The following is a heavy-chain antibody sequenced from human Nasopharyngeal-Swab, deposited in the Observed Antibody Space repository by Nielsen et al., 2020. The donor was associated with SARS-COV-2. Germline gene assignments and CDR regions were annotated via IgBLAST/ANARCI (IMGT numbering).Heavy chain of an antibody. CDR3: ARDIGAWFRELRY. V-gene: IGHV3-33*01. Sequence: GESLKISCAASGFTFSSYGMHWVRQAPGKGLEWVAVIWYDGSNKYCADSVKGRFTISRDNSKNTLYLQMNSLRAEDTAVYYCARDIGAWFRELRYWGQGTLVTVSS. D-gene: IGHD3-10*01. J-gene: IGHJ4*02. CDR1: GFTFSSYG. CDR2: IWYDGSNK.